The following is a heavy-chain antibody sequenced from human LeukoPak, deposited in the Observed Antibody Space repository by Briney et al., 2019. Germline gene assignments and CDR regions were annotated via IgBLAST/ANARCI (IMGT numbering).Heavy chain of an antibody. Sequence: SQTLSLTCAISGDSVSSNSATWNWLRQSPSRGLEWLGRTYYRSKWYNDYAVSVKSRITINPDTSKNQFSLQLKSVTPEDTAVYYCARNYYGSGSYYSHFDYWGQGTLVTVSS. V-gene: IGHV6-1*01. CDR1: GDSVSSNSAT. CDR2: TYYRSKWYN. J-gene: IGHJ4*02. D-gene: IGHD3-10*01. CDR3: ARNYYGSGSYYSHFDY.